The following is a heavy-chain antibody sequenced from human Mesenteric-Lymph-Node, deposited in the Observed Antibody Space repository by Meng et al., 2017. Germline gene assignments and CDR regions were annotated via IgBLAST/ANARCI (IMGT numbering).Heavy chain of an antibody. Sequence: QVQLQQSGPGLVKPSQTLSLTWAISGDIVSSNSAAWHWIRQSPSRGLEWLGRTYYRSKWYHEYAVSVKSRITISPDTPKNQFSLQLNSMTPEDTAVYYCARGINGGCGDWGQGTLVTVSS. D-gene: IGHD4-23*01. CDR2: TYYRSKWYH. CDR3: ARGINGGCGD. V-gene: IGHV6-1*01. CDR1: GDIVSSNSAA. J-gene: IGHJ4*02.